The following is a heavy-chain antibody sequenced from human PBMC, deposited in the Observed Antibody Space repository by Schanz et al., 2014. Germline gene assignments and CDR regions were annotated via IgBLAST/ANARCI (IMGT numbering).Heavy chain of an antibody. Sequence: QVQLVESGGGVVQPGRSLRLSCAAYGFTLSSYAMHWVRQAPGKGLEWVAVISYDGSNKYYADSVKGRFTISRDNSKNTLYLQMNSLRAEDTAVYYCAKQIHYDILTVTRTWGQGTLVTVSS. D-gene: IGHD3-9*01. CDR3: AKQIHYDILTVTRT. J-gene: IGHJ5*02. CDR1: GFTLSSYA. CDR2: ISYDGSNK. V-gene: IGHV3-30-3*01.